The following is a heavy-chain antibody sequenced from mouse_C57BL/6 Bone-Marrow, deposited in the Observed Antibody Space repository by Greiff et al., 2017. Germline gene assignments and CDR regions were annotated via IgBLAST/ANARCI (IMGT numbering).Heavy chain of an antibody. CDR3: TTPTYTPH. V-gene: IGHV14-4*01. J-gene: IGHJ2*01. Sequence: EVKLVESGAELVRPGASVKLSCTASGFNIKDDYMHWVKQRPEQGLEWIGWIDPENGDTEYASKFQGTATITADTSSNTAYLQLSSLTSEDTAVYYCTTPTYTPHLGQGTTLTVSS. D-gene: IGHD5-5*01. CDR1: GFNIKDDY. CDR2: IDPENGDT.